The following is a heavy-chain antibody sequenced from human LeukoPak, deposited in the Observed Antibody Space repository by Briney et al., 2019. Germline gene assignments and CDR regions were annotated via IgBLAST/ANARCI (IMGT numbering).Heavy chain of an antibody. CDR2: IYASGGA. Sequence: GGSLRLSCAASGFSIRSYGMHWVRQAPGQGLEWISIIYASGGAYHAESVKGRFSAFRDTSKNTIFLQMNNLRAGDTAMYYCVRRHDYWGQGTLVTVSS. CDR3: VRRHDY. J-gene: IGHJ4*02. V-gene: IGHV3-53*01. CDR1: GFSIRSYG.